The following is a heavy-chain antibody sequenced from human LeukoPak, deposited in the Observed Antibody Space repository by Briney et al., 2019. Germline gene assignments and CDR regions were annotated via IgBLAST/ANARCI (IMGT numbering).Heavy chain of an antibody. Sequence: GASVKVSCKASGYTFTSYGISWVRQAPGQGLEWMGWISAYNGNTNYAQKLQGRVTMTTDTSTSTAYTELRSLRSDDTAVYYCARDSSSGWYEEGYYYGMDVWGQGTTVTVSS. CDR2: ISAYNGNT. CDR1: GYTFTSYG. J-gene: IGHJ6*02. V-gene: IGHV1-18*01. D-gene: IGHD6-19*01. CDR3: ARDSSSGWYEEGYYYGMDV.